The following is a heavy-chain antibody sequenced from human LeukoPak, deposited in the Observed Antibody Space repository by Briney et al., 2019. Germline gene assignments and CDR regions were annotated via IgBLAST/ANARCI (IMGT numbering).Heavy chain of an antibody. CDR3: ARAPVFGYSYGYTGRYYFDY. Sequence: PSETLSLTCTVSGGSINSGGYYWSWIRQHPGKGLEWIGYIYYSGSTYYNPSLKSRVTISVDTSKNQFSLKLSSVTAADTAVYYCARAPVFGYSYGYTGRYYFDYWGQGTLVTVSS. CDR1: GGSINSGGYY. CDR2: IYYSGST. V-gene: IGHV4-31*03. J-gene: IGHJ4*02. D-gene: IGHD5-18*01.